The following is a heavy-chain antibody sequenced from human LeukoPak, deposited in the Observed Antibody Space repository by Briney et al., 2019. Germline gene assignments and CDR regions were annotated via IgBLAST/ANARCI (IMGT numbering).Heavy chain of an antibody. CDR3: ARADFCTSTTTCPDYFYMDV. D-gene: IGHD2/OR15-2a*01. J-gene: IGHJ6*03. CDR1: GLTFSSYE. Sequence: GRSLRLSCAASGLTFSSYEMNWVRPAPGKGLEWVSYISITAISIYYADSVKGRFTISRDNAKNSLYLQVHSLRAEDTAVYYCARADFCTSTTTCPDYFYMDVWGKGTTVTVSS. V-gene: IGHV3-48*03. CDR2: ISITAISI.